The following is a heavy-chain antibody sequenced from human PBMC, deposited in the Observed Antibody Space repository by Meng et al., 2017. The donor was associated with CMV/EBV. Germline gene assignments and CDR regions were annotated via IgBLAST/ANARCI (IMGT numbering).Heavy chain of an antibody. CDR1: GGSISSSSYY. Sequence: QLQLQESGPGLVKPSXALSLTCTGSGGSISSSSYYWGWVRQPPGKGLEWIGSIYYSGSTYYNPSLKSRVTISVDTSKNQFSLKLSSVTAADTAVYYCARDMGEDGLHPASFDYGGQGTLVTVSS. J-gene: IGHJ4*02. D-gene: IGHD1-26*01. CDR2: IYYSGST. V-gene: IGHV4-39*07. CDR3: ARDMGEDGLHPASFDY.